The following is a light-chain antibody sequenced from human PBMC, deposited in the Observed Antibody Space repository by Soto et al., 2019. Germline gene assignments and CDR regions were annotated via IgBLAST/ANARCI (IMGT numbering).Light chain of an antibody. Sequence: EVVLTQSPGTLSLSPGESATLSCRASQSVSSSYLAWYQQKPGQAPRLLIYGASSRATGIPDRFSGSGSGTDFTLTISRLEPEDFAVYYCQQYGSSQTFGQGTKVDI. CDR2: GAS. CDR3: QQYGSSQT. CDR1: QSVSSSY. J-gene: IGKJ1*01. V-gene: IGKV3-20*01.